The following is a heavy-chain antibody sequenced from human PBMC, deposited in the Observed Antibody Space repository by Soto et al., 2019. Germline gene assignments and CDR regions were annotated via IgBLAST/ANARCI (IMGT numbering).Heavy chain of an antibody. CDR2: IKQDGSEK. CDR3: ASRPPEVNYYGVFDY. J-gene: IGHJ4*02. D-gene: IGHD3-10*01. V-gene: IGHV3-7*03. Sequence: GGSLRLSCAASGFTFSSYWMTWVRQAPGKGLEWVANIKQDGSEKYYVDSVKGRFTISRDNAKNSLFLQMNSLRAEDTAVYYCASRPPEVNYYGVFDYWGQGT. CDR1: GFTFSSYW.